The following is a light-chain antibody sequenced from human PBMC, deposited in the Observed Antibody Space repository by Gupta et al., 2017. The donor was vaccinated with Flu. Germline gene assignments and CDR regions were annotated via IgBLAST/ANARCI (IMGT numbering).Light chain of an antibody. CDR3: SAWDDSLNGYV. Sequence: QSVLPQPPSAAGTPGPKVNISCSGSSSNIGSHAVTWYQQFPGTAPKLLIYNNNERPSGVADRFSGSKSGTSASLAISGLQSADETDYYCSAWDDSLNGYVFGTGTKVTVL. CDR1: SSNIGSHA. CDR2: NNN. J-gene: IGLJ1*01. V-gene: IGLV1-44*01.